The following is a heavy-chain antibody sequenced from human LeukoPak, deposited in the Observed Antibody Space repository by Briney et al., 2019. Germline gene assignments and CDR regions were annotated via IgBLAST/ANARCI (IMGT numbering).Heavy chain of an antibody. CDR2: IYYSGST. D-gene: IGHD6-19*01. CDR3: ARPPYSSGLGGNWFDP. CDR1: GGSISSYY. V-gene: IGHV4-59*08. Sequence: SETLSLTCTVSGGSISSYYWSWIRQPPGKGLEWIGYIYYSGSTNYNPSLKSRVTISVDTSKNQFSLKLSSVTAADTAVYYCARPPYSSGLGGNWFDPWGQGTLVTVSS. J-gene: IGHJ5*02.